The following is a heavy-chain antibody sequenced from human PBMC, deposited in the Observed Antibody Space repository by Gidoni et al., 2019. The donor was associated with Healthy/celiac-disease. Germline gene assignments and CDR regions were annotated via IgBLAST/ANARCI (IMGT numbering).Heavy chain of an antibody. CDR2: IYYSGST. CDR1: GGSISSSSYY. V-gene: IGHV4-39*01. D-gene: IGHD3-10*01. Sequence: QLQLQESGPGLVKPSETLSLTCTVSGGSISSSSYYWGWIRQPPGKGLEWIGSIYYSGSTYYNPSLKSRVTISVDTSKNQFSLKLSSVTAADTAVYYCARQPYYYGSGSYLNWFDPWGQGTLVTVSS. J-gene: IGHJ5*02. CDR3: ARQPYYYGSGSYLNWFDP.